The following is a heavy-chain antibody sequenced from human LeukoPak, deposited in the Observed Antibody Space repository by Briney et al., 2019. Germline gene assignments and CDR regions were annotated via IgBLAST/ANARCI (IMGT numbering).Heavy chain of an antibody. V-gene: IGHV4-39*01. CDR3: ARLDSGYDFHFDY. J-gene: IGHJ4*02. D-gene: IGHD5-12*01. CDR1: GVSISSSSYY. Sequence: TPSETLSLTCTVSGVSISSSSYYWGWIRQPAGKGLEWIVSIYYSGSTYYNPSLKSQITISVDTTKNRFSRKLSSVTAADPAVYYCARLDSGYDFHFDYWGQGTLVTVSS. CDR2: IYYSGST.